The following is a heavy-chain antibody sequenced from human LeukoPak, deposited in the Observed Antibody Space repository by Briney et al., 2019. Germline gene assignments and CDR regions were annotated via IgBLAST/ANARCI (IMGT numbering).Heavy chain of an antibody. J-gene: IGHJ4*02. Sequence: GGSLRLSCAASGSTFSSYAMHWVRQAPGKGLEWVAVISYDGSNKYYANSVKGRFTISRDNSKNTLYLQMNSLRAEDTAVYYCARTAYYDSSGYFDYWGQGTLVTVSS. CDR2: ISYDGSNK. V-gene: IGHV3-30*04. D-gene: IGHD3-22*01. CDR1: GSTFSSYA. CDR3: ARTAYYDSSGYFDY.